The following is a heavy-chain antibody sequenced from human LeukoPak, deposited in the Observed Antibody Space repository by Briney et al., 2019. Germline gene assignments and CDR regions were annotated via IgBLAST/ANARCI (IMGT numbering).Heavy chain of an antibody. CDR2: IYSSGST. D-gene: IGHD6-19*01. CDR1: DDSISSYY. V-gene: IGHV4-4*07. J-gene: IGHJ4*02. CDR3: ARGTRDSSGWILDY. Sequence: SETLSLTCTVSDDSISSYYWSWIRQPAGKGPEWIGRIYSSGSTNYNPSLKSRVTMSVDTSKNQFSLNLSSVTAADTAVYYCARGTRDSSGWILDYWGQGTLVTVSS.